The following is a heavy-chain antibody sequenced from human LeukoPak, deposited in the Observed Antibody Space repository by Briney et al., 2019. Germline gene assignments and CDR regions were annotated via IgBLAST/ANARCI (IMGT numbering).Heavy chain of an antibody. V-gene: IGHV4-59*08. CDR2: IYYSGST. D-gene: IGHD3-10*01. J-gene: IGHJ5*02. Sequence: PSETLSLTCTVSGGSISSYYWSWIRQPPGKGLEWIGYIYYSGSTNYNPSLKSRVTLSVDTSKNQFSLKLSSVTAADTAVYYCAGQDEYYYGSGIFDPWGQGTLVTVSS. CDR3: AGQDEYYYGSGIFDP. CDR1: GGSISSYY.